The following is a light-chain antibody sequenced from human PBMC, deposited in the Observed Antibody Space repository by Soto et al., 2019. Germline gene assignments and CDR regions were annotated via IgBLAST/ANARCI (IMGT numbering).Light chain of an antibody. CDR3: QQHDNWPPVT. Sequence: EIVMTQSPATLSVSPGESATLSCRASQSVRSHLAWYQHKPCQAPRLLIYGASNRATGIPARFSGSWSGTEFTLPITSLPSEDFAVYDCQQHDNWPPVTFGGGTKVESK. J-gene: IGKJ4*01. CDR2: GAS. CDR1: QSVRSH. V-gene: IGKV3-15*01.